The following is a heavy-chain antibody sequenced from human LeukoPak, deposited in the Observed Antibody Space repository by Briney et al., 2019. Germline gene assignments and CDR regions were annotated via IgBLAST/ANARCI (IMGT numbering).Heavy chain of an antibody. CDR1: GYTFTGYY. Sequence: ASVKVSYKASGYTFTGYYMHWVRQAPGQGLEWMGWINPNSGGTNYAQKFQGRVTMTRDTSISTAYMELSRLRSDDTAVYYCARDPVYCSSTSCYNWFDPWGQGTLVTVSS. CDR3: ARDPVYCSSTSCYNWFDP. D-gene: IGHD2-2*01. J-gene: IGHJ5*02. V-gene: IGHV1-2*02. CDR2: INPNSGGT.